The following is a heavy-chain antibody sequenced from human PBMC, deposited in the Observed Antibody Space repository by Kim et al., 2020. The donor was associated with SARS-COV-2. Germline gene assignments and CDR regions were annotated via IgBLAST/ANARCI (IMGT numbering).Heavy chain of an antibody. CDR3: ARDKSPASFDY. D-gene: IGHD2-2*01. CDR2: N. V-gene: IGHV6-1*01. Sequence: NDYAAYVKARLTINSDASKNQYSLQLNSVTPEDTAVYYCARDKSPASFDYWGQGTLVTVSS. J-gene: IGHJ4*02.